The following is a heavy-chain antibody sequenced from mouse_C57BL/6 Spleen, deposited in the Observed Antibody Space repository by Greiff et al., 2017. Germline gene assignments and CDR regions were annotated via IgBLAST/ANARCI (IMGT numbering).Heavy chain of an antibody. V-gene: IGHV1-55*01. CDR1: GSTFTSYW. J-gene: IGHJ2*01. D-gene: IGHD2-4*01. CDR3: ARSPYDYDGEYYFDY. Sequence: QVQLQQPGAELVKPGASLKMSCKASGSTFTSYWITGVKQRLGQGLEWIGDIFPGSGSTNYNEKFKSKATLTVDTSSSTAYMQLSCLTSEDSAVYYCARSPYDYDGEYYFDYWGQGTTLTVSS. CDR2: IFPGSGST.